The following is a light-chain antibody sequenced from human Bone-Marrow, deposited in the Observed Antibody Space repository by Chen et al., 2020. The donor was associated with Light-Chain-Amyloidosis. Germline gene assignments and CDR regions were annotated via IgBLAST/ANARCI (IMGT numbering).Light chain of an antibody. Sequence: SSELTQDPAVSVALGPTVRITCHGDSLRSYYASWYQQKPGQAPVLVIYGKNTRPSGIPDGFSGSSSGNTASLTITGAQAEDEADYYCNSRDSSGNLLFGGGTKLTVL. CDR1: SLRSYY. CDR2: GKN. V-gene: IGLV3-19*01. CDR3: NSRDSSGNLL. J-gene: IGLJ2*01.